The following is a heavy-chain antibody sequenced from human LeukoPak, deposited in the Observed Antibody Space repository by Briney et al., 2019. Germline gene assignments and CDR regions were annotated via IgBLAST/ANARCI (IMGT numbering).Heavy chain of an antibody. CDR1: GFTFDDYA. Sequence: PGGSLRLSCAASGFTFDDYAMHWVRHAPGKGLEWVSLISGDGGSTYYADSVKGRFTISRDNSKNSLYLQMNSLRTEDTALYYCAEEGDFWSGYPNWFDPWGQGTLVTVSS. D-gene: IGHD3-3*01. V-gene: IGHV3-43*02. J-gene: IGHJ5*02. CDR2: ISGDGGST. CDR3: AEEGDFWSGYPNWFDP.